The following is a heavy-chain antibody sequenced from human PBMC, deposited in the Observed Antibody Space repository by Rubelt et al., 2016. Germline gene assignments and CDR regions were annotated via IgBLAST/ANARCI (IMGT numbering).Heavy chain of an antibody. D-gene: IGHD2-21*02. Sequence: EVQLVESGGGLVQPGGSLRLSCAASGFTFSSYEMNWVRQAPGKGLEWVSYISSSGSTIYYADSVKGRFTISRDNAKDSLYLQMNSLRNEDTAVYYCAGAFRDSPYHKMDVRDQGTTVTVSS. CDR1: GFTFSSYE. J-gene: IGHJ6*02. CDR2: ISSSGSTI. V-gene: IGHV3-48*03. CDR3: AGAFRDSPYHKMDV.